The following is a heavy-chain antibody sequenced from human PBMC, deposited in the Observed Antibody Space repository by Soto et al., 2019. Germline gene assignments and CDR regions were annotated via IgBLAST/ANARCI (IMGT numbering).Heavy chain of an antibody. CDR2: VSANGQGI. CDR1: GFTFSSSA. Sequence: GSLRLSCAASGFTFSSSAISWVRQAPGKGLEWVSAVSANGQGIYYADSVRGRFTISRDNSKNTVFLHMDSLSAEDTAVYYCANDRHYPRDYFHYWGQGTLVTVSS. J-gene: IGHJ4*02. V-gene: IGHV3-23*01. D-gene: IGHD3-10*01. CDR3: ANDRHYPRDYFHY.